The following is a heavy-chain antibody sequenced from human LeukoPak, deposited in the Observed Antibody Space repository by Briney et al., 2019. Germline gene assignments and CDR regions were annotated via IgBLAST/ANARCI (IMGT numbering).Heavy chain of an antibody. D-gene: IGHD6-19*01. Sequence: GGSLRLSCAASGFTVSGNYMSWVRQAPGKGLEWVSVIYSGGSTYYADAVQGRFTISRDNAKNSLYLQMNSLRAEDTAIYYCARDNSGWSRDYWGQGTLVTVSS. CDR1: GFTVSGNY. CDR3: ARDNSGWSRDY. CDR2: IYSGGST. V-gene: IGHV3-53*01. J-gene: IGHJ4*02.